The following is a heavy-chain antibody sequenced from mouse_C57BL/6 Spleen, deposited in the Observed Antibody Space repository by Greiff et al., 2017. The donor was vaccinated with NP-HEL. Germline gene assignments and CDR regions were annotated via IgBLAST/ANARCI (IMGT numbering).Heavy chain of an antibody. J-gene: IGHJ3*01. CDR3: ARSVDSSGLAWFAY. V-gene: IGHV1-80*01. CDR1: GYAFSSYW. D-gene: IGHD3-2*02. Sequence: VQLQQSGAQLVKPGASVKISCKASGYAFSSYWMNWVKQRPGKGLEWIGQIYPGDGDTNYNGKFKGKATLTADKSSSTAYMQLSSLTSEDSAVYFCARSVDSSGLAWFAYWGQRTLVTVSA. CDR2: IYPGDGDT.